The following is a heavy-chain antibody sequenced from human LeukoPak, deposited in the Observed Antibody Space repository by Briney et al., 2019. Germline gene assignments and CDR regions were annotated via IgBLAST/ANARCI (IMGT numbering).Heavy chain of an antibody. D-gene: IGHD6-13*01. CDR3: AREGSSSWYVGRYFDY. Sequence: GGSLRLSCAASGFTFSSYAMHWVRQAPGKGLEWVAVISYDGSNKYYADSVKGRFTISRDSSKNTLYLQMNSLRAEDTAVYYCAREGSSSWYVGRYFDYWGQGTLVTVSS. J-gene: IGHJ4*02. CDR2: ISYDGSNK. V-gene: IGHV3-30*04. CDR1: GFTFSSYA.